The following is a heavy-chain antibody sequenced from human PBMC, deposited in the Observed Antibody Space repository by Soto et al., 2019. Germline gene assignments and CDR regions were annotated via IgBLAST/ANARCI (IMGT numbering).Heavy chain of an antibody. CDR1: GYTFTGYY. CDR2: INPNSGGT. CDR3: ARDQEGHNWGTYYYYYMDV. Sequence: ASVKVSCKASGYTFTGYYMHWVRQAPGQGLEWMGWINPNSGGTNYAQKFQGWVTMTRDTSISTAYMELSRLRSDDTAVYYCARDQEGHNWGTYYYYYMDVWGKGTTVTVSS. J-gene: IGHJ6*03. D-gene: IGHD1-1*01. V-gene: IGHV1-2*04.